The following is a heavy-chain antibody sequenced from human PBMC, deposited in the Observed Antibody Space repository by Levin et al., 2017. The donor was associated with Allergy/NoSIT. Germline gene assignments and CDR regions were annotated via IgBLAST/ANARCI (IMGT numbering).Heavy chain of an antibody. D-gene: IGHD3-3*01. V-gene: IGHV4-4*07. J-gene: IGHJ3*02. CDR3: ARDIPPITIFGVVSFGAFDI. CDR1: GGSISSYY. Sequence: GSLRLSCTVSGGSISSYYWSWIRQPAGKGLEWIGRIYTSGSTNYNPSLKSRVTMSVDTSKNQFSLKLSSVTAADTAVYYCARDIPPITIFGVVSFGAFDIWGQGTMVTVSS. CDR2: IYTSGST.